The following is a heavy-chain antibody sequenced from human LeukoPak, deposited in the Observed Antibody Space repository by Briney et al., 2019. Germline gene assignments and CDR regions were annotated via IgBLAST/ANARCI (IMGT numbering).Heavy chain of an antibody. V-gene: IGHV3-30*18. J-gene: IGHJ4*02. Sequence: GGSLRLSCAASGSSYGMHWVRQAPGKGLEWVAVISYDGSNEYYADSVKGRFTISRDNSKNTLYLQMNSLRADDTAVYYCAKYSSGWYEMGYFDYWGQGTLVTVSS. CDR1: GSSYG. CDR2: ISYDGSNE. CDR3: AKYSSGWYEMGYFDY. D-gene: IGHD6-19*01.